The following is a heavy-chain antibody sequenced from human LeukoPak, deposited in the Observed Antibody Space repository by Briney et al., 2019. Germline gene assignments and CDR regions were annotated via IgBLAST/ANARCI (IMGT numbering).Heavy chain of an antibody. CDR2: IRGDGSMT. D-gene: IGHD6-25*01. J-gene: IGHJ4*02. CDR1: EFTFSSYW. Sequence: GGSLRLSCAASEFTFSSYWMHWVRQAPGKGLVWVSRIRGDGSMTNYADSVKGRFTTSRDNAKNTLYLQMNSLRLEDTAVYYCARENLAAAADYWGQGTVVTVSS. CDR3: ARENLAAAADY. V-gene: IGHV3-74*01.